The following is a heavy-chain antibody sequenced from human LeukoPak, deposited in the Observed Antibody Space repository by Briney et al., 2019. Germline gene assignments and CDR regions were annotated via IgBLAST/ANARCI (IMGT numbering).Heavy chain of an antibody. CDR1: GFTFISYA. V-gene: IGHV3-23*01. J-gene: IGHJ4*02. D-gene: IGHD5-18*01. CDR3: AKQCGYSYGYSFDY. CDR2: ISGGVGST. Sequence: GGSLRLSCAASGFTFISYAMSWVRQAPGKGLEWVSTISGGVGSTYYADSVKGRFTLSRDNSKNTLYLQMNSLRAEDTAVYYCAKQCGYSYGYSFDYWGQGTLVTVSS.